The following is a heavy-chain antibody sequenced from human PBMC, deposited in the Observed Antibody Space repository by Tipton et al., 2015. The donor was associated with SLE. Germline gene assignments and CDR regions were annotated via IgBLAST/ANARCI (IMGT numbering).Heavy chain of an antibody. V-gene: IGHV4-59*01. CDR1: GGSIRSYY. CDR2: IEYSGSEYSGSA. J-gene: IGHJ4*02. D-gene: IGHD4-17*01. CDR3: ARVDSTVTTGLDY. Sequence: TLSLTCTVSGGSIRSYYWSWIRQPPGKGLEWIGNIEYSGSEYSGSAKYNLSLKSRVTISLDTSKNHFSLKLSSVTAADTAVYYCARVDSTVTTGLDYWGQGILVTVSS.